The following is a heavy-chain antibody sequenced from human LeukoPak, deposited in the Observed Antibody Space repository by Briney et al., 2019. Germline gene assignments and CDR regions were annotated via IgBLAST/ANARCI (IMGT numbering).Heavy chain of an antibody. Sequence: PGGSLRLSCAASGFTFRSYSMNWVRQAPGKGLEWVSAISGSGGSTYYADSVKGRFTISRDNSKNTLYLQMNSLRAEDTAVYYCAKDQGPGYFDYWGQGTLVTVSS. CDR3: AKDQGPGYFDY. CDR1: GFTFRSYS. J-gene: IGHJ4*02. CDR2: ISGSGGST. V-gene: IGHV3-23*01.